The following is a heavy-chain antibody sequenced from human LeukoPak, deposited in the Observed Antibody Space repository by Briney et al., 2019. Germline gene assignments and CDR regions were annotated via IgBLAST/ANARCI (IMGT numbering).Heavy chain of an antibody. J-gene: IGHJ3*02. CDR2: ISGSGGST. D-gene: IGHD2-21*02. Sequence: PGGSLRLSCAASGFTFSSYAMSWVRQAPGKGLEWVSAISGSGGSTYYADSVKGRFTISRDNSKNTLYLQMNSLRAEDTAVYYCARVCGGDCRNDAFDTWGQGTMVTVSS. V-gene: IGHV3-23*01. CDR1: GFTFSSYA. CDR3: ARVCGGDCRNDAFDT.